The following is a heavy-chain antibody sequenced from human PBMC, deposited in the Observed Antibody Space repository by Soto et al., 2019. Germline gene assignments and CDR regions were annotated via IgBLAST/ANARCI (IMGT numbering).Heavy chain of an antibody. V-gene: IGHV3-23*01. J-gene: IGHJ6*02. CDR1: GFTFSTYA. D-gene: IGHD3-3*01. CDR3: AKNGDFWSWGMDV. CDR2: ISSSGDAT. Sequence: PVGSLRLSCAASGFTFSTYAMTWVRQAPGKGLEWVSIISSSGDATYYLDSVKGRFTISRDNSRNTLNLQMNSLRAEDTAVYYCAKNGDFWSWGMDVWGLGTTVTVSS.